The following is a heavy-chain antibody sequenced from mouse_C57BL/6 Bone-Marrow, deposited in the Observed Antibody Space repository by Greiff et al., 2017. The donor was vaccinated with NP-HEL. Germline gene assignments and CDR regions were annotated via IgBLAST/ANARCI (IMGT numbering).Heavy chain of an antibody. Sequence: QVQLQQPGAELVKPGASVKLSCKASGYTFTSYWMHWVKQRPGRGLEWIGRIDPNSGGTKYNEKFKSKAPLTVAKPSSTAYMLLSSLTSEYSAVFYCARSGYYGSSDGFDYGGKGTLVTVSA. D-gene: IGHD1-1*01. CDR1: GYTFTSYW. V-gene: IGHV1-72*01. CDR2: IDPNSGGT. J-gene: IGHJ3*01. CDR3: ARSGYYGSSDGFDY.